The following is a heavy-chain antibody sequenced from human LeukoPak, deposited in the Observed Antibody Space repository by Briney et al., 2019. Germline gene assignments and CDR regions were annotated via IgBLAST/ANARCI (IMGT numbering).Heavy chain of an antibody. CDR3: ASGRVSGLY. CDR2: IYSGGTT. J-gene: IGHJ4*02. D-gene: IGHD3-10*01. V-gene: IGHV3-53*01. CDR1: GFTVSSNY. Sequence: PGGSLRLSCAASGFTVSSNYMNWVRQAPGKGLEWVSIIYSGGTTYYADSVRGRFTISRDSSKNTLYLQMTSLRAEDTAVYYCASGRVSGLYWGQGTLVTVSS.